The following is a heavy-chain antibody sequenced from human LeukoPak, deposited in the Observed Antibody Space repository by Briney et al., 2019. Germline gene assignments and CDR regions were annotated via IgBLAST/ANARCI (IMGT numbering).Heavy chain of an antibody. Sequence: GGSLRLSCAASGFTFSSYEMNWVRQAPGKGLEWVSYISSSSSYIYYADSVKGRFTISRDNAKNSLYLQMNSLRAEDTAVYYCARDPAYVWGSYRYTIYFDYWGQGTLVTVSS. CDR1: GFTFSSYE. V-gene: IGHV3-21*05. CDR2: ISSSSSYI. J-gene: IGHJ4*02. D-gene: IGHD3-16*02. CDR3: ARDPAYVWGSYRYTIYFDY.